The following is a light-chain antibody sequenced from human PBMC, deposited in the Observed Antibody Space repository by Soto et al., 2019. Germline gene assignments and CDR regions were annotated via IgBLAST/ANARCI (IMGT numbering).Light chain of an antibody. CDR3: SSYAGISNLVV. J-gene: IGLJ2*01. CDR2: EAN. V-gene: IGLV2-23*01. CDR1: SSDVGSYNL. Sequence: QSVLTQAASVSGSPGQSITISCTGTSSDVGSYNLVSWYQQHPGTAPKLIIYEANKRPSGLSTRFSGSKSGNTASLTISGLQAEDEADYFCSSYAGISNLVVLGGGTKLTVL.